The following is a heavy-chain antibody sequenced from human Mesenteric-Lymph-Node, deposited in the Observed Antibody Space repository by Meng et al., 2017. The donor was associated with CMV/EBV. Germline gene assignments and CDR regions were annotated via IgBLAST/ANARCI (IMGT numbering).Heavy chain of an antibody. CDR1: GGSLSSYF. CDR2: IYYSGRT. D-gene: IGHD3-3*01. V-gene: IGHV4-59*01. CDR3: ARERVDTIFGVAHYFDY. J-gene: IGHJ4*02. Sequence: SETLSLTCTVSGGSLSSYFWSWIRQPPGKGLEWIGYIYYSGRTNYNPSLKSRVTISVGTSKNQFSLKLSSVTAADTAVYYCARERVDTIFGVAHYFDYWGQGTLVTVSS.